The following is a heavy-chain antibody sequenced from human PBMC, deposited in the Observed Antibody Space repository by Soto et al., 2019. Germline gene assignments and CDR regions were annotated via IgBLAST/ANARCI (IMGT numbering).Heavy chain of an antibody. CDR1: GGSMSGYY. Sequence: QVQLQESGPGLVKPSETLSLTCTVSGGSMSGYYWSWIRQPPGKGPEWISYIYNSGTTNYNPSLKSRVTISIDTSKNQCSLKLNSVTAADTAVYYCARMPAYGSESYLAFDIWGQGTTVTVSS. CDR3: ARMPAYGSESYLAFDI. CDR2: IYNSGTT. D-gene: IGHD3-10*01. V-gene: IGHV4-59*01. J-gene: IGHJ3*02.